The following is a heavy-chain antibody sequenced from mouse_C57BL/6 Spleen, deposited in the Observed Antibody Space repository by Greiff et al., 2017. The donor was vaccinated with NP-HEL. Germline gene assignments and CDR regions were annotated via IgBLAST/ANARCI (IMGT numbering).Heavy chain of an antibody. V-gene: IGHV1-80*01. CDR3: ARTLTGTRDAMDY. CDR2: IYPGDGDT. Sequence: VQLQQSGAELVKPGASVKISCKASGYAFSSYWMNWVKQRPGKGLEWIGQIYPGDGDTNYNGTFKGKATLTADKSSSKAYMQLSSLTSEDSAVYFCARTLTGTRDAMDYWGQGTSVTVSS. J-gene: IGHJ4*01. D-gene: IGHD4-1*01. CDR1: GYAFSSYW.